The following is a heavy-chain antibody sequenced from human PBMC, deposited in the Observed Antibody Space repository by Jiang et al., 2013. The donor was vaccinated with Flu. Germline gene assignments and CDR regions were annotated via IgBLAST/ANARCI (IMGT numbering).Heavy chain of an antibody. J-gene: IGHJ6*02. V-gene: IGHV6-1*01. CDR2: TFYRAKWFN. Sequence: TFYRAKWFNEYAGSLKSRITINPDTSMNHFSLHLKSVTPEDTAVYYCARDGGDYDNYYGMDVWGQGTTVIVSS. CDR3: ARDGGDYDNYYGMDV. D-gene: IGHD2-21*02.